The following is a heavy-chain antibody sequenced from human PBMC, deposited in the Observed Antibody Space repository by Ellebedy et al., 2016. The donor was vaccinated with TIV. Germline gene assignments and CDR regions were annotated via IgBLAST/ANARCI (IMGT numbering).Heavy chain of an antibody. Sequence: AASVKVSCKASDYTLTSYGISWARQAPGQGLEWMGWISSYNGNTNYAQKLQGRVTMTTDTSTSTAYMELRSLRSDDTAVYYCARYSGSGTYYRNGMDVWGQGNTVTVSS. D-gene: IGHD3-10*01. J-gene: IGHJ6*02. CDR1: DYTLTSYG. V-gene: IGHV1-18*01. CDR2: ISSYNGNT. CDR3: ARYSGSGTYYRNGMDV.